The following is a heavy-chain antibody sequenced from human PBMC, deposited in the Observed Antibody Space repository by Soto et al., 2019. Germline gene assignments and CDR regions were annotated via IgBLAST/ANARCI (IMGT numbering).Heavy chain of an antibody. J-gene: IGHJ4*02. CDR1: GGSISSSSYY. D-gene: IGHD3-9*01. Sequence: PSETLSLTCTVSGGSISSSSYYWGWIRQPPGKGLGWIGSIYYSGTTYYNPSLKSRVTISVDTSKNQFSLKLGSVTAADTAVYYCARHRGYYDILTGYYTELNFDYWGQGTLVTVSS. CDR3: ARHRGYYDILTGYYTELNFDY. V-gene: IGHV4-39*01. CDR2: IYYSGTT.